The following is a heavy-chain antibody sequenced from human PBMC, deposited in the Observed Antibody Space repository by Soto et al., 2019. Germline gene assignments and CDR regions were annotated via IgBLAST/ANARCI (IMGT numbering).Heavy chain of an antibody. Sequence: QAQLVQSGAELKKTGASVNVSCKASGYPCTNSGICWVRPAPGQGIAWMGWISAYNGNTNYVQNRQGRVSMTTDTSTSTAYLELRSLRSDDTAVYFYSTDTLFGSGAFDIWGQGTLVTVSS. CDR3: STDTLFGSGAFDI. CDR1: GYPCTNSG. CDR2: ISAYNGNT. V-gene: IGHV1-18*01. D-gene: IGHD3-3*01. J-gene: IGHJ3*02.